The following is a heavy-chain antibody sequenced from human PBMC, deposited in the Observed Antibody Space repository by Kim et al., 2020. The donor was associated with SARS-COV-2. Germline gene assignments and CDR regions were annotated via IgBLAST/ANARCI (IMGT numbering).Heavy chain of an antibody. CDR2: ISSSSSTI. J-gene: IGHJ6*02. V-gene: IGHV3-48*02. CDR3: ARLAAAGLYYYYGMDV. Sequence: GGSLRLSCAASGFTFSSYSMNWVRQAPGKGLEWVAYISSSSSTIYYADSVKGRFTISRDNAKNSLYLQMNSLRDEDTAVYDCARLAAAGLYYYYGMDVWGPGTTVTVS. CDR1: GFTFSSYS. D-gene: IGHD6-13*01.